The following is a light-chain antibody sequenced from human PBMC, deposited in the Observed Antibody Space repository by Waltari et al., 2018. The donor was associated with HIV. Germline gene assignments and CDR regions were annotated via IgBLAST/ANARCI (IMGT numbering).Light chain of an antibody. CDR1: SSTLGHIS. Sequence: QSVLTHPPSLSAAPGQQATISCSGCSSTLGHISLSLSQQLPGTAPKLLIYDNNKRPSGIPDRFSGSKSGTSATLGITGLQTGDEADYYCGTWDSSLSAGGVFGGGTKLTVL. CDR2: DNN. V-gene: IGLV1-51*01. CDR3: GTWDSSLSAGGV. J-gene: IGLJ2*01.